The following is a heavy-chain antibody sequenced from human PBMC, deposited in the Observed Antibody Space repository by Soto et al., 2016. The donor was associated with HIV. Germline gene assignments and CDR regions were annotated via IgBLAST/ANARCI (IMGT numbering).Heavy chain of an antibody. CDR3: ARPNRYGGNSVDY. CDR1: GYTFTSYG. CDR2: ISAYNGNT. Sequence: QVQLVQSGAEVKKPGASVKVSCKASGYTFTSYGISWVRQAPGQGLEWMGWISAYNGNTNYAQKLQGRVTMTRYTSISTAYMELSRLRSDDTAVYYCARPNRYGGNSVDYWGQGTLVTVSS. D-gene: IGHD4-17*01. J-gene: IGHJ4*02. V-gene: IGHV1-18*01.